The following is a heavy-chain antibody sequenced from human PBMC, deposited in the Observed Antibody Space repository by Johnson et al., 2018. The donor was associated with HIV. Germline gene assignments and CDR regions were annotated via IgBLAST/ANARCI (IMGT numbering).Heavy chain of an antibody. CDR3: ARDLRPHCGGGSCFHASDV. CDR2: INWNGGSA. D-gene: IGHD2-15*01. Sequence: VQLVESGGGVVRPGGSLRLSCAASGFTFDDYGMSWVRQAPGKGLAWVSGINWNGGSAGYAESVKGRFTISRDNTKNSLYLQMNSVRAEDTAVYYCARDLRPHCGGGSCFHASDVWGQGTMVTVSS. CDR1: GFTFDDYG. V-gene: IGHV3-20*04. J-gene: IGHJ3*01.